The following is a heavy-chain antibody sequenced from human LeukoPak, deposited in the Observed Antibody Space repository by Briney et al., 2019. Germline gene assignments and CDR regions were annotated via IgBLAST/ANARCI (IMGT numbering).Heavy chain of an antibody. CDR3: AKVAAAGAPGAYYGMDV. Sequence: GGSLRLSCAASGFTFDDYTMHWVRQAPGKGLEWVSLISWDGGSTYYADSVKGRFTISRDNSKNSLYLQMNSLRTEDTALYYCAKVAAAGAPGAYYGMDVWGQGTTVTVSS. D-gene: IGHD6-13*01. CDR1: GFTFDDYT. CDR2: ISWDGGST. J-gene: IGHJ6*02. V-gene: IGHV3-43*01.